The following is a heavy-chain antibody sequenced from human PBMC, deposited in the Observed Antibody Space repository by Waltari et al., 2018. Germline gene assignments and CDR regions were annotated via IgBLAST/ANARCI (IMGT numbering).Heavy chain of an antibody. CDR3: AKDRRGSYGQSLKNAFDI. V-gene: IGHV3-30*02. CDR2: IRFDGTNT. J-gene: IGHJ3*02. Sequence: QVQLVESGGGVVQPGGSLRLSCAASGFIFSNYAMHWVRRAPGKGLEWVAFIRFDGTNTYYAVSVKGRFTISRDNSRNTLYLQMNSLRGDDTAVYYCAKDRRGSYGQSLKNAFDIWGQGAMVTVSS. D-gene: IGHD3-10*01. CDR1: GFIFSNYA.